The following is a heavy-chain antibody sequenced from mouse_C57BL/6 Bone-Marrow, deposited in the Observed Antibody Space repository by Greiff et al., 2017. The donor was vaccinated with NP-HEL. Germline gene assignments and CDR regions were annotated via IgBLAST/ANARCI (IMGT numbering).Heavy chain of an antibody. CDR2: IYPGDGDT. CDR3: ARSASYYDYDGFAY. J-gene: IGHJ3*01. CDR1: GYAFSSSW. D-gene: IGHD2-4*01. V-gene: IGHV1-82*01. Sequence: VQLVESGPELVKPGASVKISCKASGYAFSSSWMNWVKQRPGKGLEWIGRIYPGDGDTNYNGKFKGKATLTADKSSSTAYMQLSSLTSEDSAVYFCARSASYYDYDGFAYWGQGTLVTVSA.